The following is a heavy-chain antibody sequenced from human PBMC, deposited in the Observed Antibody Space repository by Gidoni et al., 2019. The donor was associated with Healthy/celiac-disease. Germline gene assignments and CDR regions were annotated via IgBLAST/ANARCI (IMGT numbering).Heavy chain of an antibody. J-gene: IGHJ4*02. CDR2: INHSGST. CDR1: GGSFSGYY. CDR3: ASRPYYDYVWGSYRYRPFDY. V-gene: IGHV4-34*01. D-gene: IGHD3-16*02. Sequence: QVQLQQWGAGLLKPSETLSLTCAVYGGSFSGYYWRWIRQPPGKGLEWIGEINHSGSTNYNPSLKSRVTISVDTSKNQFSLKLSSVTAADTAVYYCASRPYYDYVWGSYRYRPFDYWGQGTLVTVSS.